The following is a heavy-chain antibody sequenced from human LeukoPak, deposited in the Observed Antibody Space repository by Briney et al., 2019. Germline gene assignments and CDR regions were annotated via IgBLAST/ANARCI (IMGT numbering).Heavy chain of an antibody. J-gene: IGHJ4*02. CDR2: IRSDGSSE. V-gene: IGHV3-33*01. D-gene: IGHD2-15*01. Sequence: PGGSLRLSCAASGFTFSTYGTHWVRQAPGKGLEWVAVIRSDGSSEYYADSVKGRFIISRDNSKNTLYLQMNSLRAEDTAVYYCARYCSGGTCYVGLIWGQGTLVTVSP. CDR3: ARYCSGGTCYVGLI. CDR1: GFTFSTYG.